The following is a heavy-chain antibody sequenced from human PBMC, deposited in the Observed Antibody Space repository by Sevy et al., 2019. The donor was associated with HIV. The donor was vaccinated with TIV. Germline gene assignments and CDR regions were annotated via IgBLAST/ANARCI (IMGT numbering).Heavy chain of an antibody. CDR2: ITNSGSSV. Sequence: GGSLRLSCVASGFIFSSYEMNWVRQAPGKGLEWVSYITNSGSSVYYSDSVRGRLTISRDNAKNSLFLQMNSLRAEDTALYYCARDLPPSATTVSHFDYWGRGTLVTVSS. CDR1: GFIFSSYE. D-gene: IGHD4-17*01. CDR3: ARDLPPSATTVSHFDY. V-gene: IGHV3-48*03. J-gene: IGHJ4*02.